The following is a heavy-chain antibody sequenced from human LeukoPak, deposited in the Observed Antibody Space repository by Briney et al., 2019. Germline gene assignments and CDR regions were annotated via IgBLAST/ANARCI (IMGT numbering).Heavy chain of an antibody. CDR2: IHTSGTT. CDR3: ARGDYYDGGGRNWFDV. CDR1: GGSISSYY. J-gene: IGHJ5*02. V-gene: IGHV4-4*07. D-gene: IGHD3-16*01. Sequence: SETLSLTCTVSGGSISSYYWSWIRQPPGKGLEWIGRIHTSGTTYYSASLKSRVSMSVDSSRNQFSLRLTSVTAADTAIYFCARGDYYDGGGRNWFDVWGQGTLVTVSS.